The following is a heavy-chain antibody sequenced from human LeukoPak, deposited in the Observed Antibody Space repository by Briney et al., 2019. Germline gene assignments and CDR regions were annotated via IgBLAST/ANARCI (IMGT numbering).Heavy chain of an antibody. Sequence: GGSLRLSCAASGLTFSSYDMHWVRQATGKGLEWVSAIGTAGDTYYPGSVKGRFTISRENAKNSLYLQMNSLRAGDTAVYYCARAPTAGCSGGSCHLEPPDYWGQGTLVTVSS. D-gene: IGHD2-15*01. J-gene: IGHJ4*02. CDR3: ARAPTAGCSGGSCHLEPPDY. CDR1: GLTFSSYD. V-gene: IGHV3-13*01. CDR2: IGTAGDT.